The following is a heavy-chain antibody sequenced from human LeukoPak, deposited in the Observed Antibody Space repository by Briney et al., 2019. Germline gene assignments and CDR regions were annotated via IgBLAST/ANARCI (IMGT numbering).Heavy chain of an antibody. CDR3: ASLYCGGDCYDNWYFDL. V-gene: IGHV1-2*02. J-gene: IGHJ2*01. CDR2: INPNSGGT. CDR1: GYTFTGYY. Sequence: ASVKVSCKASGYTFTGYYMHWVRQAPGQGLEWMGWINPNSGGTNYAQKFQGRVTMTRDTSISTAYMELSSLRSEDTAVYYCASLYCGGDCYDNWYFDLWGRGTLVTVSS. D-gene: IGHD2-21*02.